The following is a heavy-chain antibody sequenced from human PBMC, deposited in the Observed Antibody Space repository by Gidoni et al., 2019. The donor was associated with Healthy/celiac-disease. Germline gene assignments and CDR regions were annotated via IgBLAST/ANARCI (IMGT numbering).Heavy chain of an antibody. J-gene: IGHJ4*02. CDR1: GGSISSSSYY. D-gene: IGHD3-22*01. CDR2: IYYSGST. V-gene: IGHV4-39*07. Sequence: QLQLQESGPGLVKPSATLSLTCTVSGGSISSSSYYWGWIRQPPGKGLEWIGSIYYSGSTYYNPSLKSRVTISVDTSKNQFSLKLSSVTAADTAVYYCARDGSYYYDSSGYYVDYWGQGTLVTVSS. CDR3: ARDGSYYYDSSGYYVDY.